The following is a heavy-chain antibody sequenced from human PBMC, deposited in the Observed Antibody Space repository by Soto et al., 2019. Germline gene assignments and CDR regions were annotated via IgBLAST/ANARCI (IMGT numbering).Heavy chain of an antibody. CDR1: GYTFTSYA. V-gene: IGHV1-3*05. CDR3: ARGITLPTPLDY. CDR2: INAGNGNT. Sequence: QVQLVQSGAEEKKPGASVKVSCKASGYTFTSYAMHWVRQAPGQRLEWMGWINAGNGNTKYSQKFQGXVXLXRXXSASTAYMELSSLRSEDTAVYYCARGITLPTPLDYWGQGTLVTVSS. D-gene: IGHD1-20*01. J-gene: IGHJ4*02.